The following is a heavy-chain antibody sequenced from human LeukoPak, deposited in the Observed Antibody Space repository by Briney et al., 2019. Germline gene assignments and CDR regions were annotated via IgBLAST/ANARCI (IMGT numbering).Heavy chain of an antibody. CDR1: NGSITPYY. Sequence: PSETLSLTCSVSNGSITPYYWSWIRQPPGKGLEWIGNIHTSGVINSNPSLKNRLSISIDTSKNQFPLILSSVTAADSAVYFCARGNVNTAGNYGYWFDPWGQGTLVTVSS. CDR3: ARGNVNTAGNYGYWFDP. J-gene: IGHJ5*02. CDR2: IHTSGVI. V-gene: IGHV4-4*09. D-gene: IGHD3-10*01.